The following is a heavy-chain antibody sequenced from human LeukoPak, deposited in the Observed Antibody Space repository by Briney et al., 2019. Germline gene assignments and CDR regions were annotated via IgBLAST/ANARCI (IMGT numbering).Heavy chain of an antibody. J-gene: IGHJ4*02. V-gene: IGHV3-23*01. CDR3: ARDRAGGAYHYDSSGYNY. D-gene: IGHD3-22*01. Sequence: GGSLRLSCAASGFTFSSDAMSWVRQAPGKGLEWVSAISGSGGSTFYADSVKGRFTISRDNSKNTLYPQMNSLRAEDTAVYYCARDRAGGAYHYDSSGYNYWGQGTLVTVSS. CDR2: ISGSGGST. CDR1: GFTFSSDA.